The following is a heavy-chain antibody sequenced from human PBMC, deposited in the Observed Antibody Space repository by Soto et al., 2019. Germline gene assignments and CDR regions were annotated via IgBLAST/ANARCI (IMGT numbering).Heavy chain of an antibody. Sequence: EVQLLESGGGLVQPGGSLRLSCAASGFTFSSYAMSWVRQAPGKGLEWVSAISGSGGSTYYAYSVKGRFTISRDNSKNTLYLQMNSLRAEDTAIYYCANDQGSIFGVVIIPGYFDYWGQGTLVTVSS. D-gene: IGHD3-3*01. J-gene: IGHJ4*02. CDR1: GFTFSSYA. V-gene: IGHV3-23*01. CDR2: ISGSGGST. CDR3: ANDQGSIFGVVIIPGYFDY.